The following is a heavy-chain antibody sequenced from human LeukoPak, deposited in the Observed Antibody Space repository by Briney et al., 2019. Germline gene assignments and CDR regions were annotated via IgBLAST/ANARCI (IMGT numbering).Heavy chain of an antibody. CDR3: ARDRGRYYDSSGYYNPYYYYYGMDV. CDR2: ISWNSGSI. Sequence: PGGSLRLSCAASGFTFDDYAMHWVRQAPGKGLEWVSGISWNSGSIVYADSVKGRFTISRDNAKNSLYLQMNSLRAEDTAVYYCARDRGRYYDSSGYYNPYYYYYGMDVWGQGTTVTVSS. CDR1: GFTFDDYA. V-gene: IGHV3-9*01. J-gene: IGHJ6*02. D-gene: IGHD3-22*01.